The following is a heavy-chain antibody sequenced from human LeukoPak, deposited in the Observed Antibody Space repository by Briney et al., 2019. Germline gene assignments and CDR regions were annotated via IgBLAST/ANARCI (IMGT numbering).Heavy chain of an antibody. CDR3: ARAGPNPRTAGLRN. Sequence: GGSLRVSCAASGFTFSTFGMRWVRQDPGKGLEWVAIIWYDGSNIHYADSVKGRFTISRDNSKSTLYLQMNSLRAEDTAVYYCARAGPNPRTAGLRNWGQGTLVTVSS. CDR1: GFTFSTFG. J-gene: IGHJ4*02. D-gene: IGHD1-14*01. V-gene: IGHV3-33*01. CDR2: IWYDGSNI.